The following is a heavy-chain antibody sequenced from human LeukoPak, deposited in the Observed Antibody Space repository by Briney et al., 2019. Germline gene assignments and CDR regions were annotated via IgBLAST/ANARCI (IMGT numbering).Heavy chain of an antibody. D-gene: IGHD5-12*01. CDR2: IYYSGNT. Sequence: KPSETLSLTCTVSGGSISISSYYWGWIRQPPGKGLEWIRSIYYSGNTYYNPSLKSRVSISVDTSKNQFSLTLRSVTAADTAVFYCARHPRGVVAETYWGQGTLVTVSS. J-gene: IGHJ4*02. CDR1: GGSISISSYY. CDR3: ARHPRGVVAETY. V-gene: IGHV4-39*01.